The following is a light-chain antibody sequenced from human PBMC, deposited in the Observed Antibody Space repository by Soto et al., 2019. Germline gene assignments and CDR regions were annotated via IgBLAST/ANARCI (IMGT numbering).Light chain of an antibody. CDR3: SSYTGSSSSWV. CDR1: SSDVGAYKN. J-gene: IGLJ3*02. CDR2: EVS. V-gene: IGLV2-14*01. Sequence: QSVLTQPASVSGSPGQSITISCTGTSSDVGAYKNVSWYQQHPGKAPKLMIFEVSSRPSGVSSRFSGSKSGNAASLTISGLQAEDEADYYCSSYTGSSSSWVFGGGTKLTVL.